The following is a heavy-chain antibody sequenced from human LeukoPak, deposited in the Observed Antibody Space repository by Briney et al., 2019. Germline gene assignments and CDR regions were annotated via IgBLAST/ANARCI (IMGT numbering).Heavy chain of an antibody. CDR3: ASGYYDSSGYYHDY. V-gene: IGHV3-53*01. D-gene: IGHD3-22*01. CDR2: IYSGGST. Sequence: GSLRLSCAASGFTVSSNYMSWVRQAPGKGLEWVSVIYSGGSTYYADSVKGRFTISRDNSKNTLYLQMNSLRAEDTAVYYCASGYYDSSGYYHDYWGQGTLVTVSS. J-gene: IGHJ4*02. CDR1: GFTVSSNY.